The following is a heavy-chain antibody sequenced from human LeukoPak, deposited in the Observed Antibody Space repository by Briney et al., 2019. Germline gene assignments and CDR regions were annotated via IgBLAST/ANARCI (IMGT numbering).Heavy chain of an antibody. CDR2: IGPTGTDR. CDR1: GFTFSSCG. Sequence: KTGGSLRLSCAASGFTFSSCGFNWVRQAPGKGLEWVSSIGPTGTDRYYADSVRGRLTISRDNAKNSMYLQMDSLRDEDTAVYYCARATPGGLHGYSFDYWGQGTVVTVYS. D-gene: IGHD5-24*01. J-gene: IGHJ4*02. V-gene: IGHV3-21*04. CDR3: ARATPGGLHGYSFDY.